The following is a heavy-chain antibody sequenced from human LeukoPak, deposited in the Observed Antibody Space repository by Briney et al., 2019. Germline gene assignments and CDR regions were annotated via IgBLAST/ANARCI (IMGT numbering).Heavy chain of an antibody. D-gene: IGHD2-15*01. V-gene: IGHV4-59*08. CDR3: ARHGVGFDY. CDR2: IYYSGST. CDR1: GGSVSSYY. J-gene: IGHJ4*02. Sequence: PSETLSLTCTVSGGSVSSYYWSWIRQPPGKGLEWIGYIYYSGSTNYNPSLKSRVTISVDTSKNQFSLKLSSVTAADTAVYYCARHGVGFDYWSQGTLVTVSS.